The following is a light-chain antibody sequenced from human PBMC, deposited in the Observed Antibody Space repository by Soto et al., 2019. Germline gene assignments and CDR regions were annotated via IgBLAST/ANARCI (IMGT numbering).Light chain of an antibody. Sequence: EIVMTQSPATLSVSPGERATLSCRASQTVSSKLAWYQQKPGQAPRLLIYSASTRATGIPASFSGSGSGTEFTLTISSLQSEDFAAYYCQQYNNWPLTFGGGTKVEIK. CDR3: QQYNNWPLT. CDR2: SAS. V-gene: IGKV3-15*01. J-gene: IGKJ4*01. CDR1: QTVSSK.